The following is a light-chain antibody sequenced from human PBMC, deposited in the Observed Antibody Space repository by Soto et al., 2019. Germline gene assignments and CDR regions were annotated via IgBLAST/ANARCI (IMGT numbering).Light chain of an antibody. CDR1: QSISSN. CDR2: GAS. V-gene: IGKV3-15*01. CDR3: QQYNHWPSYT. Sequence: EVVMTQSPATLSVSPGERATLSCRASQSISSNLAWYQQKAGQAPRLLMYGASTRATGVPARFSGSGSGREFTHTISSLQSEDFAIYYYQQYNHWPSYTFGQGTKLEIK. J-gene: IGKJ2*01.